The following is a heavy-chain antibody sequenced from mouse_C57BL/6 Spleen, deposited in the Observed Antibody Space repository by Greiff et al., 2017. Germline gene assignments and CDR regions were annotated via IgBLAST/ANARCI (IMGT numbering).Heavy chain of an antibody. V-gene: IGHV14-4*01. J-gene: IGHJ2*01. Sequence: VQLQQSGAELVRPGASVKLSCTASGFNIKDDYMHWVKQRPEQGLEWIGWIDPENGDTEYASKFQGKATITADPSSNTAYLQLSSLTSEDTAVYYCTTRRLLNYWGQGTTLTVSS. CDR1: GFNIKDDY. CDR2: IDPENGDT. D-gene: IGHD3-2*02. CDR3: TTRRLLNY.